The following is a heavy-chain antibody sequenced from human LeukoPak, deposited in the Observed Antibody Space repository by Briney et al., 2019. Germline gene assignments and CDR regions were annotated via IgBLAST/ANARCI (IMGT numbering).Heavy chain of an antibody. D-gene: IGHD3-3*01. J-gene: IGHJ4*02. Sequence: SETLSLTCTVSGGSISSYYWSWIRQPPGKGLEWIGYIYYSGSTNYNPSLKSRVTISVDTSKNQFSLKLSSVTAADTAVYYCARCRGYYSMIVFDYWGQGTLVTVSS. CDR2: IYYSGST. CDR3: ARCRGYYSMIVFDY. CDR1: GGSISSYY. V-gene: IGHV4-59*01.